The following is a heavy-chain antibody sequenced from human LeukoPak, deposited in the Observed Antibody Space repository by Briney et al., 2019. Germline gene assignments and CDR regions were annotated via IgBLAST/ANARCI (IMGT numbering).Heavy chain of an antibody. Sequence: GGSLRLSCAASGFTFSSYAMSLVRQARGKGLEWVSAISGSGGSTYYADSVKGRFTISRDDSKNTLYLQMNSLRAEDTAVYYCAKDFTVVVTAIVDYWGQGTLVTVSS. CDR1: GFTFSSYA. CDR3: AKDFTVVVTAIVDY. D-gene: IGHD2-21*02. J-gene: IGHJ4*02. V-gene: IGHV3-23*01. CDR2: ISGSGGST.